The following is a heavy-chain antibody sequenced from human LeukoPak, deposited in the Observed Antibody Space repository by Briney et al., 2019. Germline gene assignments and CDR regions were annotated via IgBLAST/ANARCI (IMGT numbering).Heavy chain of an antibody. J-gene: IGHJ4*02. Sequence: SETLSLTCTVSGGSISGYYWSWIRQPAGKELEWIGRIYSSGSTSYNPSLNSRVTMSVDTPKNQFSLKLTSVTAADTAVYYCARDSDHSSGRGIDYWGQGTLVTVSS. CDR2: IYSSGST. V-gene: IGHV4-4*07. CDR1: GGSISGYY. CDR3: ARDSDHSSGRGIDY. D-gene: IGHD3-10*01.